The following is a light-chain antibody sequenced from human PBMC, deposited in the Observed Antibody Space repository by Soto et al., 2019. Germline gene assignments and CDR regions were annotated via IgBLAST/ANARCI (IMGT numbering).Light chain of an antibody. CDR1: QSLVHSDGNTY. J-gene: IGKJ1*01. CDR3: MQTIQFPRT. V-gene: IGKV2-24*01. Sequence: DIVLTQTPLSSPVTLGQPASISCRSSQSLVHSDGNTYLSWLHQRPGQPPRLLIYTISNRLSGVPDRFSGSGAGTDFTLKLSRVEAEDVGVYYCMQTIQFPRTFGQGTKVEIK. CDR2: TIS.